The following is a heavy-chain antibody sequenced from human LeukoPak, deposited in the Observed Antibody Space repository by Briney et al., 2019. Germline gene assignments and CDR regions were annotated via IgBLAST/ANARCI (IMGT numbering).Heavy chain of an antibody. CDR2: MDPNSGNT. V-gene: IGHV1-8*01. CDR3: ARGVRGVLYYYYYYGMDV. J-gene: IGHJ6*02. CDR1: GYTFTSYD. D-gene: IGHD3-10*01. Sequence: ASVKVSCKASGYTFTSYDINWVRQATGQGLEWMGWMDPNSGNTGYAQKFQGRVTMTRNTSIGTAYMELSSLRSEDTAVYYCARGVRGVLYYYYYYGMDVWGQGTTVTVSS.